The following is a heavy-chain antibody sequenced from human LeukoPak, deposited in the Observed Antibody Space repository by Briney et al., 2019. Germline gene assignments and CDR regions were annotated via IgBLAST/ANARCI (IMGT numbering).Heavy chain of an antibody. Sequence: GASVKVSCKASGYTFTKYGISWVRQAPGQGLEWMGWISGYSGNTEYAQNVQGRVTMTTDTSASTVYMDLRSLRSDDTAVYFCARAHCGSTTCFFDYWGQGTLVTASS. CDR1: GYTFTKYG. J-gene: IGHJ4*02. CDR2: ISGYSGNT. D-gene: IGHD2-2*01. V-gene: IGHV1-18*01. CDR3: ARAHCGSTTCFFDY.